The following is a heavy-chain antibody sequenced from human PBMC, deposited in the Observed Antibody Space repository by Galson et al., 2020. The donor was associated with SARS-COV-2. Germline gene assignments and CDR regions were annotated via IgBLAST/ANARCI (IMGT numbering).Heavy chain of an antibody. V-gene: IGHV3-30*03. CDR3: ARDRSSWYLDY. D-gene: IGHD6-13*01. CDR2: ISYDGSNK. J-gene: IGHJ4*02. Sequence: QASETLSLICAASGFTFSSYGMHWLRQAPGRALEWVAVISYDGSNKYYADSVKARFTISRDNSKNTLYLQMNSLRAEYTAVYYCARDRSSWYLDYWGQGTLVTVSS. CDR1: GFTFSSYG.